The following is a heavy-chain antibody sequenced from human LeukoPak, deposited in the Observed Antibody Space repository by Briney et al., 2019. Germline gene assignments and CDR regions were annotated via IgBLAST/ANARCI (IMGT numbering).Heavy chain of an antibody. CDR1: GYTFTSYG. CDR2: ISAYNGNT. CDR3: ARDHRRQQLALGY. D-gene: IGHD6-13*01. Sequence: ASVKVSCKASGYTFTSYGISWVRQAPGQGLEWKGWISAYNGNTNYAQKRQGRVTMTTDTSTSTAYIELRSLRSDDTAVYYRARDHRRQQLALGYWGQGTLVTVSS. V-gene: IGHV1-18*01. J-gene: IGHJ4*02.